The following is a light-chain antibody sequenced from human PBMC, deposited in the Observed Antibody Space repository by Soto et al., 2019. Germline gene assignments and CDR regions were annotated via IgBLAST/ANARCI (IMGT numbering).Light chain of an antibody. CDR2: KAS. CDR1: QSISSW. J-gene: IGKJ3*01. V-gene: IGKV1-5*03. Sequence: DIQMTQSPSTLSASVGDRVTITCRASQSISSWLAWYQQKPGKAPKLLIYKASNLESGVPSRFSGSGSGTEFTLTISSLQPDDFATYYCQQYHSYPLTFGPGTKVDIK. CDR3: QQYHSYPLT.